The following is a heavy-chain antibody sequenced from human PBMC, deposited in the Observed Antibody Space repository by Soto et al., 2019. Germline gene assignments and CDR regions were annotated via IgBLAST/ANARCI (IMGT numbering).Heavy chain of an antibody. CDR1: GFAFSSYG. J-gene: IGHJ6*02. D-gene: IGHD3-10*01. CDR3: AKDGYYGSGSYYLINYYYYYGMDV. CDR2: ISYDGSNK. V-gene: IGHV3-30*18. Sequence: GGSLRLSCAASGFAFSSYGMHWVRQAPGKGLEWVAVISYDGSNKYYADSVKGRFTISRDNSKNTLYLQMNSLRAEDTAVYYCAKDGYYGSGSYYLINYYYYYGMDVWGQGTTVTVSS.